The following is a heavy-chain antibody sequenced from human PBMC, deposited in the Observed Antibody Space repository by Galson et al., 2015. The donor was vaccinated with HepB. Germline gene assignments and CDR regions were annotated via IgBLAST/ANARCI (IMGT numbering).Heavy chain of an antibody. CDR1: GFTFSDYA. V-gene: IGHV3-30*04. D-gene: IGHD6-13*01. Sequence: SLRLSCAASGFTFSDYAMHWVRQAPGKGLDWVAVISYDGRTKWYADSAKGRFTISRDSSKNTLYLQMNSLRPEDTAVYYCARVALLYSSSWYALLDYWGQGTLVTVSS. J-gene: IGHJ4*02. CDR2: ISYDGRTK. CDR3: ARVALLYSSSWYALLDY.